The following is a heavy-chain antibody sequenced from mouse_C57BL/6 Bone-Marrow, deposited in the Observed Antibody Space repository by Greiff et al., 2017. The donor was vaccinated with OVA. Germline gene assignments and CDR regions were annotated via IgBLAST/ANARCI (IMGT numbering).Heavy chain of an antibody. J-gene: IGHJ2*01. CDR2: ISGGGGNT. CDR1: GFTFSSYT. D-gene: IGHD1-1*01. CDR3: ARQRTYYYGSSYDFDY. Sequence: EVQLVESGGGLVKPGGSLKLSCAASGFTFSSYTMSWVRQTPEKRLEWVATISGGGGNTYYPDSVKGRFSISRDNAKNTLYLQMSSLRSEDTALYYCARQRTYYYGSSYDFDYWGQGTTLTVSS. V-gene: IGHV5-9*01.